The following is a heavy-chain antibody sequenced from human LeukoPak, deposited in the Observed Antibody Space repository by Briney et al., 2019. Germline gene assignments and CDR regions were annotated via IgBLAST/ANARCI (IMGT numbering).Heavy chain of an antibody. V-gene: IGHV4-59*01. CDR2: FYYSGGT. J-gene: IGHJ4*02. Sequence: SETLSLTCTVQGGSFSTYYWSWIRHPPGKGLEWIGHFYYSGGTSYSPSLKSRLTISVDTSSNQFSLKLTSVTAADTAVYFCARGQGGNSYLNYFDYWGQGALVTVSS. CDR1: GGSFSTYY. D-gene: IGHD4-23*01. CDR3: ARGQGGNSYLNYFDY.